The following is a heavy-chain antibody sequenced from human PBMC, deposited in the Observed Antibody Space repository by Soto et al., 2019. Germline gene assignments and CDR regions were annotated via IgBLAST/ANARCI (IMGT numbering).Heavy chain of an antibody. V-gene: IGHV1-18*01. CDR3: VRGGATAALSWFDP. J-gene: IGHJ5*02. Sequence: GASVKVSCKASGYTFTNYGISWVRQAPGQGLEWMGWISAYNGDTNYAQKLQGRVTLTTDTPTTTAYMELRSLRSDDTAVYYCVRGGATAALSWFDPWGQGTLVTVSS. CDR1: GYTFTNYG. CDR2: ISAYNGDT. D-gene: IGHD6-13*01.